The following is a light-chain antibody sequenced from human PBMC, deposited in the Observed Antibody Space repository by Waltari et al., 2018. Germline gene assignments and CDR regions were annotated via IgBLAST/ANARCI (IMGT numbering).Light chain of an antibody. CDR3: QQYHHLPVT. Sequence: DLQIPQSPSPLSDSIGYRVTITCQASQDSDGDLYWHQQKPGKAPELLIYDALNLKTGVPSRFRGGVSGRYFTLTISDLQPEDVATYYCQQYHHLPVTFGGGTKVDMK. V-gene: IGKV1-33*01. J-gene: IGKJ4*01. CDR1: QDSDGD. CDR2: DAL.